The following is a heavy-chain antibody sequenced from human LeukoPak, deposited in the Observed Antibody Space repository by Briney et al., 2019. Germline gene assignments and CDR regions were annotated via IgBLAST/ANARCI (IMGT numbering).Heavy chain of an antibody. CDR3: ARFGIRLRAYYFFDY. J-gene: IGHJ4*02. CDR1: GFTFDDYA. Sequence: PGGSLRLSCAAAGFTFDDYAMHWVRHAPGKGLEWVSGISWNSGRIGYADSVKGRFTISRDNAKNSLYLQMNSLRAEDTAVYYCARFGIRLRAYYFFDYWGQGTLVTVSS. V-gene: IGHV3-9*01. CDR2: ISWNSGRI. D-gene: IGHD2-21*01.